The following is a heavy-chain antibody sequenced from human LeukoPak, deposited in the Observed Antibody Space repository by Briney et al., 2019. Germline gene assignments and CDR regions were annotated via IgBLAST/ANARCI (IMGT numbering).Heavy chain of an antibody. CDR2: IYYSGST. D-gene: IGHD3-9*01. J-gene: IGHJ4*02. CDR1: GGSISSYY. V-gene: IGHV4-59*08. Sequence: PSETLSLTCTVSGGSISSYYWSWIRQPPGKGLEWIGYIYYSGSTNYSPSLKSRVTISVDTSKNQFSLKLSSVTAADTAVYYCARQSYDILTGYYRFDYWGQGTLVTVSS. CDR3: ARQSYDILTGYYRFDY.